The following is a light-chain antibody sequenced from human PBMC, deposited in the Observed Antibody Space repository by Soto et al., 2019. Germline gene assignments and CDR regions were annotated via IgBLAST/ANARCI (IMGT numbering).Light chain of an antibody. V-gene: IGKV1-5*01. CDR2: DAS. J-gene: IGKJ1*01. CDR3: QHYTLYSWP. Sequence: STLSASVGDRVTITCRASDNIFTYVAWYQHRAGGAPKLLIFDASTLQSGVPPRFSGGGSGTDFTLTITCLQPEDSASYYCQHYTLYSWPFGQGTKVEIK. CDR1: DNIFTY.